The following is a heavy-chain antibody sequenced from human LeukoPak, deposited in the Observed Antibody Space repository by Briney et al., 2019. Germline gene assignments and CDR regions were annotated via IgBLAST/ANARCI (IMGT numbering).Heavy chain of an antibody. CDR2: ISVDGSHT. J-gene: IGHJ3*02. V-gene: IGHV3-23*01. Sequence: GGSLRLSCAASGFTFDDYAMNWVRQAPGKGLEWVSAISVDGSHTYYADSVKGRFTISRDNSKNTLSLQMNSLRAEDTAVYYCAKCYDTSGRRASDIWGQGTMVTVSS. D-gene: IGHD3-22*01. CDR1: GFTFDDYA. CDR3: AKCYDTSGRRASDI.